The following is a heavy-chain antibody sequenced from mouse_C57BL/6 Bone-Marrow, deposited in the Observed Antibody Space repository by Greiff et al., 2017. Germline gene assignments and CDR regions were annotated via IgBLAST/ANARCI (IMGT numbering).Heavy chain of an antibody. Sequence: EVQLVESGGGLVQPGGSMKLSCAASGFTFRDAWMDWVRQSPEKGLEWVAEMRNKANNHATYYAESVKGRFTISRDDSKSSVSLQMNGLRAEDTGIYYCTREDLENAMDYWGQGTSGTVSS. CDR3: TREDLENAMDY. CDR2: MRNKANNHAT. J-gene: IGHJ4*01. CDR1: GFTFRDAW. V-gene: IGHV6-6*01.